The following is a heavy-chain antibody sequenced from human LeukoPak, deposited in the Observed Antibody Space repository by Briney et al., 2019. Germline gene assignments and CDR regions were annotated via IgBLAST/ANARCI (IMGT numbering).Heavy chain of an antibody. Sequence: GSLRLSCAAPGFTFSSYAMHWVRPAPGKGLEWGAVISYDGRNKYYADSVKGRFTISRDNSKNTLYLQMNSLRAEDTAVYYCARDEVAGRGAFDYWGQGTLVTVSS. D-gene: IGHD6-19*01. CDR1: GFTFSSYA. V-gene: IGHV3-30*04. J-gene: IGHJ4*02. CDR2: ISYDGRNK. CDR3: ARDEVAGRGAFDY.